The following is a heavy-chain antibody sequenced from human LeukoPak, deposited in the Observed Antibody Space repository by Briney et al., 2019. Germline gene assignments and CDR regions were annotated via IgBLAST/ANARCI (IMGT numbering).Heavy chain of an antibody. CDR3: ARVRRAKRQNRYYFYYYMDV. D-gene: IGHD1-14*01. CDR1: GFAFSSYW. Sequence: GGSLRLSCAASGFAFSSYWMSWVRQAPGKGLEWVANIKQDGSEKYYVDSVKGRFTISRDNAKDSLYLQMNSLRAEDTAVHFCARVRRAKRQNRYYFYYYMDVWGKGTTVTVSS. V-gene: IGHV3-7*01. CDR2: IKQDGSEK. J-gene: IGHJ6*03.